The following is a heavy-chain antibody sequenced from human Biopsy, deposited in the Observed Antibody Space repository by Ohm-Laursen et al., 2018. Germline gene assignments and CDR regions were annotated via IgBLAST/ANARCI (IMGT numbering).Heavy chain of an antibody. V-gene: IGHV4-31*03. Sequence: SQTLSLTCSVSGGPISSGGYYWSWIRQFPGKGLELLGYIYNVESTYYNPSLKSRVLISGDASRNQYSLKLTSVTAADTAVYYCVRDRRDWYEPWGQGTLVTVSS. CDR1: GGPISSGGYY. CDR2: IYNVEST. CDR3: VRDRRDWYEP. J-gene: IGHJ5*02.